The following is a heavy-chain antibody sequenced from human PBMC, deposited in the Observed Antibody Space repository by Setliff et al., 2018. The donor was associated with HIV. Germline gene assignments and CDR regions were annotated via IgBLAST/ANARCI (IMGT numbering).Heavy chain of an antibody. CDR3: AKFFGGYGDYMGFDY. J-gene: IGHJ4*02. V-gene: IGHV3-23*01. D-gene: IGHD4-17*01. CDR1: GFTFSSYW. Sequence: GGSLRLSCAASGFTFSSYWMHWVRQAPGKGLEWVSAIGGSGFGTYYADSVKGRFTISRDNSKNTLYLQMNSLRAEDTAVYYCAKFFGGYGDYMGFDYWGQGTLVTVSS. CDR2: IGGSGFGT.